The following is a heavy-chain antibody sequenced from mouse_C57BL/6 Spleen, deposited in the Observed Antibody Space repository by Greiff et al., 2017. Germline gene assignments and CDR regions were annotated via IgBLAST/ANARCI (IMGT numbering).Heavy chain of an antibody. CDR3: ARYPYYYGSSYAMDY. Sequence: QVQLKQPGTELVKPGASVKLSCKASGYTFTSYWMHWVKQRPGQGLEWIGNINPSNGCTNYNEKFKSKATLTVDKSSSTAYMQLSSLTSEDSAVYYCARYPYYYGSSYAMDYWGQGTSVTVSS. CDR2: INPSNGCT. CDR1: GYTFTSYW. V-gene: IGHV1-53*01. D-gene: IGHD1-1*01. J-gene: IGHJ4*01.